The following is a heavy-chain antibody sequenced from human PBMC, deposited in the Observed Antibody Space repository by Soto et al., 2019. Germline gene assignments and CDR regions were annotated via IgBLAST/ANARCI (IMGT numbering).Heavy chain of an antibody. CDR3: ARVASDYINSADH. J-gene: IGHJ4*02. Sequence: PGGSLRLSCAASGFIFNAYAMTWVRQAPGKGLEWVSAIGGSGGNTYCAASVKGRFTISRDNSKDTVDLEMNRLRVDDTAVYFCARVASDYINSADHWGQGILVTVSS. CDR2: IGGSGGNT. D-gene: IGHD4-4*01. CDR1: GFIFNAYA. V-gene: IGHV3-23*01.